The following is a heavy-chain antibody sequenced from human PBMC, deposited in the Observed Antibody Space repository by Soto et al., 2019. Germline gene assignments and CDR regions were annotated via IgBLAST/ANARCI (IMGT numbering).Heavy chain of an antibody. Sequence: SVKVSCKASGGTFSSYAISWVRQAPGQGLEWMGGIIPIFGTANYAQKFQGRVTITADESTSTAYMEPSSLRSEDTAVYYCARSLDYDILTGYYPPSYYYGMDVWGQGTTVTVSS. CDR1: GGTFSSYA. J-gene: IGHJ6*02. V-gene: IGHV1-69*13. D-gene: IGHD3-9*01. CDR3: ARSLDYDILTGYYPPSYYYGMDV. CDR2: IIPIFGTA.